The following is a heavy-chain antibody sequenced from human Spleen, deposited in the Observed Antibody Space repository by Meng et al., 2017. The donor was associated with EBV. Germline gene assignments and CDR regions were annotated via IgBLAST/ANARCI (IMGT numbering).Heavy chain of an antibody. CDR1: CFPFPGYV. CDR2: ITVYSGDT. J-gene: IGHJ4*02. D-gene: IGHD3-10*01. Sequence: QVYVVQSGAEVKKPGASVTRSCKASCFPFPGYVIGCVRQAPGQGLEWMGWITVYSGDTNYAQNFQDRVTMTTDTSTNTAYLELRSLRSDDTAVYYCARDYGSFTDSWGQGTLVTVSS. V-gene: IGHV1-18*01. CDR3: ARDYGSFTDS.